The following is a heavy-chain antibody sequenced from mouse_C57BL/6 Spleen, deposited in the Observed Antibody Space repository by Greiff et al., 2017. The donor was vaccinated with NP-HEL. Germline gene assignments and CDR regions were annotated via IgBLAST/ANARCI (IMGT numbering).Heavy chain of an antibody. Sequence: VQLQQPGAELVKPGASVKLSCKASGYTFTSYWMHWVKQRPGQGLEWIGMIHPNSGSTNYNEKFKSKATLTVDKSSSTAYMQLSSLTSEDSAVYYCARIGGSSYDYFDYWGQGTTLTVSS. D-gene: IGHD1-1*01. J-gene: IGHJ2*01. CDR1: GYTFTSYW. CDR2: IHPNSGST. V-gene: IGHV1-64*01. CDR3: ARIGGSSYDYFDY.